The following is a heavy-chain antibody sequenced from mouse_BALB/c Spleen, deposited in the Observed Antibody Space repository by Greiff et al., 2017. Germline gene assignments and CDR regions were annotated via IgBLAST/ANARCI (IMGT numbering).Heavy chain of an antibody. CDR2: ISYSGST. V-gene: IGHV3-2*02. J-gene: IGHJ4*01. D-gene: IGHD1-1*01. CDR3: ARLNYYGSSYGAMDY. Sequence: VQLKESGPGLVKPSQSLSLTCTVTGYSITSDYAWNWIRQFPGNKLEWMGYISYSGSTSYNPSLKSRISITRDTSKNQFFLQLNSVTTEDTATYYCARLNYYGSSYGAMDYWGQGTSVTVSS. CDR1: GYSITSDYA.